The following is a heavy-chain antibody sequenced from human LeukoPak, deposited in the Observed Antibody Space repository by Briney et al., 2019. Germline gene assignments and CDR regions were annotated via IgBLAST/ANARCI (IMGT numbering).Heavy chain of an antibody. CDR3: ARGYDYVWGSYRSPRAFDI. D-gene: IGHD3-16*02. CDR2: INHSGST. CDR1: GGSFSGYY. V-gene: IGHV4-34*01. Sequence: SYTLSLTCAVYGGSFSGYYWSWIRQPPGHGLESIGEINHSGSTSYNPSLKSRITISVDTSKNQFSLKLNSVTAADTAVYYCARGYDYVWGSYRSPRAFDIWGQGTMVTVSS. J-gene: IGHJ3*02.